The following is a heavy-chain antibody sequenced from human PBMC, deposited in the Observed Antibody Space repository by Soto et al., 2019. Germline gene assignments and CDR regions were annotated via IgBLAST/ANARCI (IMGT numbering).Heavy chain of an antibody. CDR3: ARVSGYYSYYFDY. J-gene: IGHJ4*02. CDR1: GGSISSGGYY. CDR2: IYYSGST. D-gene: IGHD3-22*01. V-gene: IGHV4-31*03. Sequence: SETLSLTCTVSGGSISSGGYYWGWIRQHPGKGLEWIGYIYYSGSTYYNPSLKSRVTISVDTSKNQFSLKLSSVTAADTAVYYCARVSGYYSYYFDYWGQGTLVTVSS.